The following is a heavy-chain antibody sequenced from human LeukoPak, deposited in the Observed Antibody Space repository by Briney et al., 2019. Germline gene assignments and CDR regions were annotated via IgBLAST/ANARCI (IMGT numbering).Heavy chain of an antibody. CDR1: GFSFSNYA. J-gene: IGHJ4*02. Sequence: GGSLRLSCAASGFSFSNYAMTWVRQAPGRGLEWVSTISGSGGSTYYADSVKGRFTISRDNSKNTLYLQMHSLRGEDTAVYYCARGGFDSSTYYPDYWGQGTLVTVSS. D-gene: IGHD3-22*01. V-gene: IGHV3-23*01. CDR3: ARGGFDSSTYYPDY. CDR2: ISGSGGST.